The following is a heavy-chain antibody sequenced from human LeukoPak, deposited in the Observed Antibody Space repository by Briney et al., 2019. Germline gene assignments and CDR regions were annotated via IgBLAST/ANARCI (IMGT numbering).Heavy chain of an antibody. CDR2: INPNSGVT. Sequence: SVKVSCKASGYTFTDDYVHWVRQAPGQGLEWMGWINPNSGVTNYAQKLQGRVTMTTDTSTSTAYMELRSLRSDDTAVYYCARDPRGHYYGSGTIDYWGQGTLVTVSS. V-gene: IGHV1-2*02. D-gene: IGHD3-10*01. CDR1: GYTFTDDY. J-gene: IGHJ4*02. CDR3: ARDPRGHYYGSGTIDY.